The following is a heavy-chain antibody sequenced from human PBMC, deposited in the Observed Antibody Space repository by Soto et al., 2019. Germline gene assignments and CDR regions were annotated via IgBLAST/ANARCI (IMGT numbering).Heavy chain of an antibody. CDR2: ISGSGGST. D-gene: IGHD2-21*02. V-gene: IGHV3-23*01. J-gene: IGHJ5*02. CDR3: AKEPTVVVTAPNWFDP. CDR1: GFTFSSYA. Sequence: GGSLRLSCAASGFTFSSYAMSWVRQAPGKGLEWVSAISGSGGSTYYADSVKGRFTISRDNSKNTLYLQMNSLRAEDTAVYYCAKEPTVVVTAPNWFDPWGQGTLVTVSS.